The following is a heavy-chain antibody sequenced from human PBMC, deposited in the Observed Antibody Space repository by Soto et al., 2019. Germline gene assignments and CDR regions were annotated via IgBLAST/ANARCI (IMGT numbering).Heavy chain of an antibody. D-gene: IGHD3-22*01. J-gene: IGHJ4*02. V-gene: IGHV1-58*01. Sequence: SVKVSCKASGFTFTSSSVQWVRQARGQRLEWIGWITVGTGNTNYAQKFQEIVTITRDMSTSTAYMELSNLRSEDTAVYYCAAGDSSGYYGGWGRGTQVTVSS. CDR1: GFTFTSSS. CDR3: AAGDSSGYYGG. CDR2: ITVGTGNT.